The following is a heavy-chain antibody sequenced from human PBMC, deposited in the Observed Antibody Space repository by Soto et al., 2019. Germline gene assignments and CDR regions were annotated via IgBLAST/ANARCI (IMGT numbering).Heavy chain of an antibody. CDR2: TYYRSRWYN. Sequence: SQTLSLTCAISGDSVSSNSAAWNWIRQSPSGGLEWLGRTYYRSRWYNDYTVSVRSRITINPDTSKNQFSLHLNSVTPVDTAVYYCAGTTSLQRYYMDVWGKGTTVTVSS. V-gene: IGHV6-1*01. CDR1: GDSVSSNSAA. D-gene: IGHD1-7*01. J-gene: IGHJ6*03. CDR3: AGTTSLQRYYMDV.